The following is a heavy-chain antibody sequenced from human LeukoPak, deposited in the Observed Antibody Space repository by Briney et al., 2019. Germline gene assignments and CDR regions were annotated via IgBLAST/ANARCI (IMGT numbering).Heavy chain of an antibody. V-gene: IGHV4-34*01. CDR2: INHSGST. J-gene: IGHJ5*02. Sequence: SETLSLTCAVYGGSFSGYYWSWIRQPPGKGLEWIGEINHSGSTNYNPSLKSRVTISVDTSKNQFSLKLSSVTAADTAVYYCARGFVVVPAAIRGNWFDPWGQGTLVTVSS. D-gene: IGHD2-2*02. CDR1: GGSFSGYY. CDR3: ARGFVVVPAAIRGNWFDP.